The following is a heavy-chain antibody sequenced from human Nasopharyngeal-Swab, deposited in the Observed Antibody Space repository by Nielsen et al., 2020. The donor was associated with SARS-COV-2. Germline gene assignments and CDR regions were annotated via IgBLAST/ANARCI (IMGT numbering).Heavy chain of an antibody. CDR3: AKGGHCGGGSCYSLPYNYYFGMDV. J-gene: IGHJ6*02. CDR1: GFTLSSYA. Sequence: GESLRLSCEASGFTLSSYAMTWVRQAPGKGLEWVSGISDNGGSTNYAGSVKGRFTISRDESKNTVYLQMNSLRAEDSAIYYCAKGGHCGGGSCYSLPYNYYFGMDVWGQGTTVTVSS. CDR2: ISDNGGST. V-gene: IGHV3-23*01. D-gene: IGHD2-15*01.